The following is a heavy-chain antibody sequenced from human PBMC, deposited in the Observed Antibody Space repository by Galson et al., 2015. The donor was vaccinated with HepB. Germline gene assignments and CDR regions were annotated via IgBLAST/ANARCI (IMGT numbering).Heavy chain of an antibody. CDR1: GLTFSDYW. CDR3: ARSGYTACYDF. Sequence: LRLSCAASGLTFSDYWMIWVRRAPGKGLEWVTNMNQDGSRKYYVDSVRGRFTVSRDNAKNSLYLQMNSLRPEDTAVYYCARSGYTACYDFWGQGTLVTVSS. V-gene: IGHV3-7*03. J-gene: IGHJ4*02. D-gene: IGHD2-2*02. CDR2: MNQDGSRK.